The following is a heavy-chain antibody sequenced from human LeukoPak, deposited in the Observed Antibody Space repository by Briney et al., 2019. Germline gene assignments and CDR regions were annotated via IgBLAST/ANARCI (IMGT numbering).Heavy chain of an antibody. CDR3: ARDPSDPDAFDI. CDR1: GGSINSDY. V-gene: IGHV4-59*01. Sequence: SETLSLTCTVSGGSINSDYWSWIRQPPGKGLEWIGYIYHSGSTNYNPSLKSRVTISVDTSKNQFSLKLSSVTAADTAVYYCARDPSDPDAFDIWGQGTMVTVSS. J-gene: IGHJ3*02. D-gene: IGHD6-6*01. CDR2: IYHSGST.